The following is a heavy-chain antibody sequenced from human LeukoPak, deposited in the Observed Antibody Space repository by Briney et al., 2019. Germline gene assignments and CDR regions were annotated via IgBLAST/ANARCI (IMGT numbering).Heavy chain of an antibody. CDR3: ANLGYYNYGMDV. CDR2: IYYSGST. V-gene: IGHV4-39*01. J-gene: IGHJ6*02. Sequence: SETLSLTCTVSGRSISTTSYYWGWIRQPPGKGLEWIENIYYSGSTYYNPSLKSRVAMSVDTSNNQFSLKLNSVTAADTAVYYCANLGYYNYGMDVWGQGTTVTVSS. CDR1: GRSISTTSYY.